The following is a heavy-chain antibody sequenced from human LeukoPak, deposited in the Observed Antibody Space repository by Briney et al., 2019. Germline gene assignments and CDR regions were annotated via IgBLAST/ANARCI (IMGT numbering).Heavy chain of an antibody. CDR3: ARVYCSSTSCQPYYYYYMDV. D-gene: IGHD2-2*01. Sequence: ASVKVSCKASGYTFTSYAVNWARQAPGQGLEWMGWINTNTGNPTYAQGFTGRFVFSLDTSVSTAYLQISSLKAEDTAVYYCARVYCSSTSCQPYYYYYMDVWGKGTTVTVSS. CDR1: GYTFTSYA. CDR2: INTNTGNP. V-gene: IGHV7-4-1*02. J-gene: IGHJ6*03.